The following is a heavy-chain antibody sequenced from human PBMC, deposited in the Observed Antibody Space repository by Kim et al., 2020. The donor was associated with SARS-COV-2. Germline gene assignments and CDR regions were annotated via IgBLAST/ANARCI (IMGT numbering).Heavy chain of an antibody. J-gene: IGHJ4*02. V-gene: IGHV3-49*03. CDR2: IRNKAYGGTT. CDR1: GFTFGDYA. Sequence: GGSLRLSCTASGFTFGDYAMSWFRQAPGKGLEWVGFIRNKAYGGTTEYAASVKGRFTISRDDSKSIAYLQMNSLKTEDTAVYYCTRAQVEYYDYVWGSYRLAYFDNWGQGTLVTVSS. D-gene: IGHD3-16*02. CDR3: TRAQVEYYDYVWGSYRLAYFDN.